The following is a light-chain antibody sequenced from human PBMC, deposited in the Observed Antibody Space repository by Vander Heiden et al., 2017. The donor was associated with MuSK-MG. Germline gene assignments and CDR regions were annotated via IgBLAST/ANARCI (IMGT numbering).Light chain of an antibody. V-gene: IGKV1-9*01. CDR1: QGISSF. CDR3: QHLNSYPLT. CDR2: AAS. J-gene: IGKJ4*01. Sequence: DIHLTQSPSFVSASLGDRVTITCRASQGISSFLAWYQQKPGKAPKVLIYAASTVQSGVPSRFSGSGSGTEFTLTISSLQPEDYATYYCQHLNSYPLTFGGGTKVEIK.